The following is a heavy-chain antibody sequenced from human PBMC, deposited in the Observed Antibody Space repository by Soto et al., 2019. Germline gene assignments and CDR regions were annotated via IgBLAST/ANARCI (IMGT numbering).Heavy chain of an antibody. CDR3: ASLYRGLTVTRTEVFDY. Sequence: QVQLVESGGGVVQPGRSLRLSCAASGFTFSSYGMHWVRQAPGKGLEWVSVIYRGGGTYYADSVKGRFTISRDNSKNTVYLQMNSLRAEDTAVYYCASLYRGLTVTRTEVFDYWGQGTLVTVSS. V-gene: IGHV3-NL1*01. D-gene: IGHD4-4*01. CDR2: IYRGGGT. J-gene: IGHJ4*02. CDR1: GFTFSSYG.